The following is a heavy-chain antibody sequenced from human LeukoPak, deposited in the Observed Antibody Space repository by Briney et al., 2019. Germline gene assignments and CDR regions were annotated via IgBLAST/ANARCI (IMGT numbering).Heavy chain of an antibody. CDR1: GFPFSSYY. CDR3: ARARQYDSIDY. V-gene: IGHV1-46*01. D-gene: IGHD3-22*01. Sequence: ASVKISCKASGFPFSSYYVHWVRQAPGQGLEWLGIINPSGGSTFYAENFQGSVTMTRDMSTSTVYMELSSQRSEDTAIYYCARARQYDSIDYWGQGTLVTVSS. J-gene: IGHJ4*02. CDR2: INPSGGST.